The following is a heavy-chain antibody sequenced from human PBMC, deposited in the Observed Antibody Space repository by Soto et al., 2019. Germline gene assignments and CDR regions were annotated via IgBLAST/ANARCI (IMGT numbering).Heavy chain of an antibody. CDR1: GFTFSSYW. Sequence: GGSLRLSCAASGFTFSSYWMSWVRQAPGKGLEWVANIKQDGSEKYYVDSVKGRFTISRDNAKNSMYLQMNSLRAEDTAVYYCARSRGMVRGVNSYNWFDPWGQGTLVTVSS. CDR3: ARSRGMVRGVNSYNWFDP. V-gene: IGHV3-7*01. D-gene: IGHD3-10*01. CDR2: IKQDGSEK. J-gene: IGHJ5*02.